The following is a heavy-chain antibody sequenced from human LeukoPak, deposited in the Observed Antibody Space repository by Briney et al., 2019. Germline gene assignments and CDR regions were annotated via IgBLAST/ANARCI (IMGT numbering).Heavy chain of an antibody. CDR1: GFTVSTNY. J-gene: IGHJ4*02. CDR3: ARANYYDSSGSFDY. D-gene: IGHD3-22*01. Sequence: PGGSLRLSCAASGFTVSTNYMTWVRQAPGKGLEWVSVIYKAGDPYNADSVKGRFTISRDNSKNTLYLQMNSLRAEDTAVYYCARANYYDSSGSFDYWGQGTLVTVSS. CDR2: IYKAGDP. V-gene: IGHV3-53*01.